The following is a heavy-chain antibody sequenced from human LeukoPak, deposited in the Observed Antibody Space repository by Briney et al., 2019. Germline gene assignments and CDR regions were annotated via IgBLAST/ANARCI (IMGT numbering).Heavy chain of an antibody. CDR2: IIPIFGTA. CDR3: ATRHYYGSGSYYNPYYYYGMDV. Sequence: SVTVSCKASGGTFSSYAISWVRQAPGQGLEWMGGIIPIFGTANYAQKFQGRVTITADESTSKAYMELSSLRSEDTAVYYCATRHYYGSGSYYNPYYYYGMDVWGQGTTVTVSS. J-gene: IGHJ6*02. CDR1: GGTFSSYA. V-gene: IGHV1-69*13. D-gene: IGHD3-10*01.